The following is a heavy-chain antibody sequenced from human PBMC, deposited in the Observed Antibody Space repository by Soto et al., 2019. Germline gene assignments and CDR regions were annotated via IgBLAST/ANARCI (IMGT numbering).Heavy chain of an antibody. CDR2: IYYRGST. J-gene: IGHJ4*02. CDR3: ASVFYSGKYTRGIAY. CDR1: GGSISSDSYY. Sequence: SGTLSLTCSVSGGSISSDSYYWCWVRQPPGKGLEWIGGIYYRGSTYHNPSFKSRVTISVDTSKNQFSLKLSSVTAADPAVYYCASVFYSGKYTRGIAYWGKAPLVTLPS. D-gene: IGHD1-26*01. V-gene: IGHV4-39*07.